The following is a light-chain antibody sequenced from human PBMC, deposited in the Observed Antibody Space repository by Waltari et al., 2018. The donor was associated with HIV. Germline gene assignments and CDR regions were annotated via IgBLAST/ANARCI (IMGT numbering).Light chain of an antibody. CDR1: QSIYNN. CDR2: GAS. Sequence: PATLSVSPGERATLSCRASQSIYNNLAWYQQRPGQPPRLLIYGASTRATGIPARFSGSGSGTEFTLTISSLQSEDFAVYWCQQYDNWTLFTFGPGTKVEIK. J-gene: IGKJ3*01. V-gene: IGKV3-15*01. CDR3: QQYDNWTLFT.